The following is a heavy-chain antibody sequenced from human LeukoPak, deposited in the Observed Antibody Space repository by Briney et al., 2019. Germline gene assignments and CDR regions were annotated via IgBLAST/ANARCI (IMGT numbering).Heavy chain of an antibody. V-gene: IGHV3-15*01. CDR1: GFTFSSAW. CDR2: IKSKSEGETT. Sequence: PGGSLRLSCTASGFTFSSAWMSWVRQAPGKGLEWIGRIKSKSEGETTDYAAPVKGRFTISRDDSKNTLYLQMNSLKTEDTAVYYCGPNYWGQGTLVIVSS. CDR3: GPNY. J-gene: IGHJ4*02.